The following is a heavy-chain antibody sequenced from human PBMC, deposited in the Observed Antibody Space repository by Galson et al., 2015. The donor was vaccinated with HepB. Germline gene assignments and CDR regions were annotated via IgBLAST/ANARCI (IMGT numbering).Heavy chain of an antibody. J-gene: IGHJ6*02. Sequence: SVKVSCKASGYTFTSYGISWVRQAPGQGLEWMGWISAYNGNTNYAQKFQGRVTMTRNTSISTAYMELSSLRSEDTAVYYCAGGSVVVLAARYYYYYYGMDVWGQGTTVTVSS. D-gene: IGHD2-15*01. V-gene: IGHV1-18*04. CDR1: GYTFTSYG. CDR3: AGGSVVVLAARYYYYYYGMDV. CDR2: ISAYNGNT.